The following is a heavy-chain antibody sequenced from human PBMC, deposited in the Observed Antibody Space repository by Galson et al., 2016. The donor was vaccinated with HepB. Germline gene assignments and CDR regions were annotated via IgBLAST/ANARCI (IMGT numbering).Heavy chain of an antibody. J-gene: IGHJ4*02. CDR3: ATNRWFGGLSQVDN. V-gene: IGHV3-30*04. CDR1: GFTFVNYA. D-gene: IGHD3-10*01. CDR2: ISNDGSHA. Sequence: SLRLSCAASGFTFVNYAFHWVRQTPGKGLEWVAVISNDGSHAFYADSARGRFTISRDDSTNTVYLQMNSLRGEDTAVYSCATNRWFGGLSQVDNWGQGTLVTVSS.